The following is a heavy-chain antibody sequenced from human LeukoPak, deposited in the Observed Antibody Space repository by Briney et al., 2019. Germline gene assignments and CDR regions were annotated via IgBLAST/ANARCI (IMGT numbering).Heavy chain of an antibody. D-gene: IGHD3-22*01. J-gene: IGHJ4*02. CDR2: IIPILGIA. Sequence: GASVKVSCKASGGTFSSYTISWVRQAPGQGLEWMGRIIPILGIANYAQKFQGRVTITADKSTSTAYMELSSLRSEDTAVYYCARRSENSSGYYFAYYFDYWGQGTLVTVSS. V-gene: IGHV1-69*02. CDR1: GGTFSSYT. CDR3: ARRSENSSGYYFAYYFDY.